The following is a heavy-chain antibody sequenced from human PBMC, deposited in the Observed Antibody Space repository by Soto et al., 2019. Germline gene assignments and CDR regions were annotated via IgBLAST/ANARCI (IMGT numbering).Heavy chain of an antibody. CDR3: ARGRPTLYSSGWYDGMSAFDI. CDR2: ISSNGGST. Sequence: PVGSLRLSCAASGFTFSSYAMHWVRQAPGKGLEYVSAISSNGGSTYYANSVKGRFTISRDNSKNTLYLQMGSLRAEDMAVYYCARGRPTLYSSGWYDGMSAFDIWGQGTMVTVSS. J-gene: IGHJ3*02. CDR1: GFTFSSYA. D-gene: IGHD6-19*01. V-gene: IGHV3-64*01.